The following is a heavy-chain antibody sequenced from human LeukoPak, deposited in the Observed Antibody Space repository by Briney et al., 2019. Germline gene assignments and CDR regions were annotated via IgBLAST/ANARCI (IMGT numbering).Heavy chain of an antibody. CDR3: ARDNYDFWSGFLYYFDY. Sequence: ASVKVSCKASGYTFTSYDINWVRQATGQGLEWMGWMNPNSGYTDYAQKFQGRVTMTRNTSINTAYMELSSLRSEDTAVYYCARDNYDFWSGFLYYFDYWGQGTLVTVSS. CDR1: GYTFTSYD. D-gene: IGHD3-3*01. V-gene: IGHV1-8*01. CDR2: MNPNSGYT. J-gene: IGHJ4*02.